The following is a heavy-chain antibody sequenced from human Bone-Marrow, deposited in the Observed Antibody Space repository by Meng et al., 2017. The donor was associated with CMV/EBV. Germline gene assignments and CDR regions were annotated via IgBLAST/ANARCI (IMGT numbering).Heavy chain of an antibody. CDR3: AREPDYDFWSGYGFDY. CDR2: TYYRSKWYN. V-gene: IGHV6-1*01. CDR1: GDSVSSNSAA. J-gene: IGHJ4*02. Sequence: SCAISGDSVSSNSAAWNWIRQSPSRGLEWLGRTYYRSKWYNDYAVSVKSRITINPDTSKNQFSLQLNSVTPEDTAVYYCAREPDYDFWSGYGFDYWGQGTLVTVPS. D-gene: IGHD3-3*01.